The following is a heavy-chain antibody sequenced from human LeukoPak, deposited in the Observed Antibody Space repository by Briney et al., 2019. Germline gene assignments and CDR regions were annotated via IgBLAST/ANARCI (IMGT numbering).Heavy chain of an antibody. CDR2: ISSSSSYI. V-gene: IGHV3-21*04. CDR1: GFTFSDYS. Sequence: GGSLRLSCAASGFTFSDYSMNWVRQAPGKGLEWVSSISSSSSYIYYADSVKGRFTISRDNAKNSLYLQMNSLRAEDTALYYCAKDFELESGYGIDYWGQGTLVTVSS. D-gene: IGHD5-12*01. CDR3: AKDFELESGYGIDY. J-gene: IGHJ4*02.